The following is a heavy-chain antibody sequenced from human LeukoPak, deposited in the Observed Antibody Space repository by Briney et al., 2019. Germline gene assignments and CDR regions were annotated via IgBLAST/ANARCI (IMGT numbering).Heavy chain of an antibody. Sequence: SETLSLTCAVYGGSFSGYYWSWIRHPPGKGLECIGEINHSGGTIYNPSLKSRVTISVDTSKNQFSLKLTSVTAAHTAAYYSTHPPSTLAAPIFHYRVQGTLVTVSS. V-gene: IGHV4-34*01. CDR1: GGSFSGYY. D-gene: IGHD6-6*01. CDR3: THPPSTLAAPIFHY. J-gene: IGHJ4*02. CDR2: INHSGGT.